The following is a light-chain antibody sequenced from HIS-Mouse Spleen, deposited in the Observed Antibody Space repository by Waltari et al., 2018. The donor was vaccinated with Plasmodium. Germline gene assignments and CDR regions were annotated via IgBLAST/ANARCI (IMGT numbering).Light chain of an antibody. CDR2: EVS. CDR3: SSYAGSNNLV. V-gene: IGLV2-8*01. CDR1: SSDVGGHTY. J-gene: IGLJ2*01. Sequence: QSALTQPPSASGSPGQSVTISCTGTSSDVGGHTYVSWYQQPPGKAPKLMIYEVSKRPSGVPDRFSGSKSGNTASLTVSGLQAEDEADYYCSSYAGSNNLVFGGGTKLTVL.